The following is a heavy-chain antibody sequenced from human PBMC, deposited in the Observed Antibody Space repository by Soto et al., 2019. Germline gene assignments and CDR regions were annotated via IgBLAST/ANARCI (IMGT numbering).Heavy chain of an antibody. Sequence: PSETLSLTCAVYGGSFSGYYWSWIRQPPGKGLEWIGEINHSGSTNYNPSLKSRVTIPVDTSKNQFSLKLSSVTAADTAVYYCARFRRFGAYYYYGMDVWGQGTTVTV. J-gene: IGHJ6*02. CDR2: INHSGST. CDR3: ARFRRFGAYYYYGMDV. D-gene: IGHD3-10*01. CDR1: GGSFSGYY. V-gene: IGHV4-34*01.